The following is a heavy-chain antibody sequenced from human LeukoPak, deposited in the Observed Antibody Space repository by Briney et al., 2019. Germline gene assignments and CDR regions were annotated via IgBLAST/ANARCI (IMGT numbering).Heavy chain of an antibody. CDR2: MSGSGGRT. CDR3: AKQQGGSGTTNYFDY. D-gene: IGHD1-7*01. J-gene: IGHJ4*02. Sequence: GGSLRLSCAASGFTFSSYAMSSVRQAPGKGLEWVSGMSGSGGRTSYADSLKGRFTISRDNSKNPLFLQMNSLRAEDTAVYYCAKQQGGSGTTNYFDYWGQGTLVTVSS. V-gene: IGHV3-23*01. CDR1: GFTFSSYA.